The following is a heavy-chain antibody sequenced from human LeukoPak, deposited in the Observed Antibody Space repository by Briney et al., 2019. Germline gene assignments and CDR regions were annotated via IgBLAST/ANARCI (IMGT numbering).Heavy chain of an antibody. Sequence: ASLKVSCKASGYTFTAYYMHWVRQAPGQGLEWMGWINPKNGDTHFAQKFEGRVTMTRDTSISTASMELSSLRSDDTAVYYCAADRGDYSGSYWTAFDIWGQGTMVTVSS. D-gene: IGHD1-26*01. J-gene: IGHJ3*02. CDR3: AADRGDYSGSYWTAFDI. V-gene: IGHV1-2*02. CDR1: GYTFTAYY. CDR2: INPKNGDT.